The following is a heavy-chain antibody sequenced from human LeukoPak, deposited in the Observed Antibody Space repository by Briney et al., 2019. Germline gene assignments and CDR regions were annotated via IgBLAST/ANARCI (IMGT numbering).Heavy chain of an antibody. CDR3: ATHSGDPDNY. CDR1: GGSVISRSYY. D-gene: IGHD7-27*01. V-gene: IGHV4-39*01. J-gene: IGHJ4*02. Sequence: PSETLSLTCTVSGGSVISRSYYWAWIRQPPGKVLEWIGNIYYSGSTYYNPSLKSRVAISIDTSKNQFSLTLSSVTAADTAVYYCATHSGDPDNYWGQGTLVTVSS. CDR2: IYYSGST.